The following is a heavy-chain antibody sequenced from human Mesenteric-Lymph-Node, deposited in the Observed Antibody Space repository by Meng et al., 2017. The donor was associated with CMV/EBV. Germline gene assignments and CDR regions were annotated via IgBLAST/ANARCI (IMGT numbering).Heavy chain of an antibody. J-gene: IGHJ4*02. V-gene: IGHV3-53*01. CDR2: TYPVGTT. CDR1: GFNVRANY. CDR3: ARGGPRLTTVATFDF. Sequence: GESLKISCAASGFNVRANYMAWVRQAPGKGLEWVSLTYPVGTTDFADSVQGRFTISRDNSKNTLYLRMSSLRVEDTAVYYCARGGPRLTTVATFDFWGQGMLVTVSS. D-gene: IGHD4-11*01.